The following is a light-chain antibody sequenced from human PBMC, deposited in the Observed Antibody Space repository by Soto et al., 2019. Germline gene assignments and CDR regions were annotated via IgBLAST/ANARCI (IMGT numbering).Light chain of an antibody. CDR3: QQSNNWPPRGT. CDR1: QSVSSN. J-gene: IGKJ1*01. Sequence: EIVMTQSPATLSVSPGERATLSCRDSQSVSSNLAWYQQKPGQAPRLLIYGASTRATGIPARFSGSGSGTEFTLTISSLPSEDFAVYYCQQSNNWPPRGTFGLGTKVEIK. V-gene: IGKV3-15*01. CDR2: GAS.